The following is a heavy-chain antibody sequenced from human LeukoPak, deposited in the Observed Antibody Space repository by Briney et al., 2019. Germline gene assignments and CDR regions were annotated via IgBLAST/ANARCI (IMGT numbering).Heavy chain of an antibody. CDR2: IYYSGST. CDR3: ARGFAVVTALYYYYYGMDV. J-gene: IGHJ6*02. V-gene: IGHV4-30-4*01. CDR1: GGSFSGYY. Sequence: SETLSLTCAVYGGSFSGYYWSWIRQPPGKGLEWIGYIYYSGSTYYNPSLKSRVTISVDTSKNQFSLKLSSVTAADTAVYYCARGFAVVTALYYYYYGMDVWGQGTTVTVSS. D-gene: IGHD2-21*02.